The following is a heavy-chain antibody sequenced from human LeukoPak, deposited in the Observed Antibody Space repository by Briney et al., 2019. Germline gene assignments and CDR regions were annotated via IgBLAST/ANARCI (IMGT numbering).Heavy chain of an antibody. CDR3: ARSTGDTYFDY. V-gene: IGHV4-39*01. Sequence: PSETLSLTCTVSGGSISSSSYYWGWIRQPPGKGLEWIGSIYYSGSTNYNPSLKSRVTISVDTSKNQFSLKLSSVTAADTAVYYCARSTGDTYFDYWGQGTLVTVSS. CDR2: IYYSGST. D-gene: IGHD7-27*01. J-gene: IGHJ4*02. CDR1: GGSISSSSYY.